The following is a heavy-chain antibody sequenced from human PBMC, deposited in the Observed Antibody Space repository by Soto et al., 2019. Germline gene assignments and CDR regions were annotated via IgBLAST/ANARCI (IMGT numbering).Heavy chain of an antibody. Sequence: SETLSLTCTVSGASISGYYWSWIRKSAGKGLEWIGRIYATGTTDYNPSLKSRVMMSVDTSKKQFSLRLRSVTAAATAVYYCVRDGTKTLRDWFDPWGQGISVTVSA. J-gene: IGHJ5*02. CDR1: GASISGYY. CDR3: VRDGTKTLRDWFDP. V-gene: IGHV4-4*07. D-gene: IGHD1-1*01. CDR2: IYATGTT.